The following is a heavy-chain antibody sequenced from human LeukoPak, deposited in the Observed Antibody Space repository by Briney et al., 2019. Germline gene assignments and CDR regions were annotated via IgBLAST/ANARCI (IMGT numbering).Heavy chain of an antibody. CDR1: GFTFSSYA. CDR2: ISGSGGST. V-gene: IGHV3-23*01. Sequence: PGGPLRLSCAASGFTFSSYAMSWVRQAPGKGLEWVSAISGSGGSTYYADSVKGRLTISRDNSKNTLYLQMNSLRAEDTAVYYCAKARFLDFDYWGQGTLVTVSS. D-gene: IGHD3-3*01. J-gene: IGHJ4*02. CDR3: AKARFLDFDY.